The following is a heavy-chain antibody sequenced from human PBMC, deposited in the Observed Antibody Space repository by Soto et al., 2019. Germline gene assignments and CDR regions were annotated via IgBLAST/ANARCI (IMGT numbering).Heavy chain of an antibody. Sequence: QVQLVESGGGVVQPGRSLRLSCAASGFTFSSYAMHWVRQAPGKGLEWVAVISYDGSNKYYADSVKGRFTISRDNSKNTLYLQMNSLRAEDTAVYYCARDLGAGHRVYYYYYGMDVWGQGTTVTVSS. CDR3: ARDLGAGHRVYYYYYGMDV. D-gene: IGHD3-16*01. CDR1: GFTFSSYA. J-gene: IGHJ6*02. V-gene: IGHV3-30-3*01. CDR2: ISYDGSNK.